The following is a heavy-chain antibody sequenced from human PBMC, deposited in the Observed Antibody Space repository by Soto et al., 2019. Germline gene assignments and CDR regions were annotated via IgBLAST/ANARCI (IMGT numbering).Heavy chain of an antibody. CDR3: ARVDYYDSSGYYGY. CDR2: ISGYNGNT. CDR1: GYTFTIYG. J-gene: IGHJ4*02. Sequence: QVQLVQSGAEVKKPGASVKVSCKASGYTFTIYGISRVRQAPGQGLEWMGWISGYNGNTDYAQNLQDRVTLTTDASTSSVYMELRSLRSDDTAVYYCARVDYYDSSGYYGYWDQGTLITVSS. D-gene: IGHD3-22*01. V-gene: IGHV1-18*04.